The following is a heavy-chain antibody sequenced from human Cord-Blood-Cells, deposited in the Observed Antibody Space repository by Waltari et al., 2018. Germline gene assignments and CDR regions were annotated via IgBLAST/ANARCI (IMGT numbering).Heavy chain of an antibody. CDR1: GGSISSSSYH. CDR2: IYYSGST. J-gene: IGHJ3*02. CDR3: ARPIRIVIRFLEWLSGAFDI. Sequence: HLQLQESGPGLVKPSATLSLTCTVSGGSISSSSYHWGWIRQPTGKGREWIGSIYYSGSTYYNPSLKSRVTISVDTSKNQFSLKLSSVTAADTAVYYCARPIRIVIRFLEWLSGAFDIWGQGTMVTVSS. D-gene: IGHD3-3*01. V-gene: IGHV4-39*01.